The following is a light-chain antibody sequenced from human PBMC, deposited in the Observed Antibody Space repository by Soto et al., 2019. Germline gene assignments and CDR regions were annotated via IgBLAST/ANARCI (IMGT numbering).Light chain of an antibody. CDR1: SSDVGGYNY. Sequence: QSVLTQPPAASGTPGQSVTIFCTGTSSDVGGYNYVSWYQQHPGKAPKLIIYDVTKRPSGVPDRFSGSKSGHTASLTVSGLRAEDEADYYCCSYAGSNRGLFGTGTKVTV. CDR3: CSYAGSNRGL. J-gene: IGLJ1*01. V-gene: IGLV2-8*01. CDR2: DVT.